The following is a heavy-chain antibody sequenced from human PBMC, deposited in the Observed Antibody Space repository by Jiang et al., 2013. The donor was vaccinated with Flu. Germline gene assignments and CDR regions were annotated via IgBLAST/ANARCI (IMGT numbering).Heavy chain of an antibody. J-gene: IGHJ5*02. CDR3: ARLGAEGPVGDYGMFYWFDP. V-gene: IGHV4-39*01. D-gene: IGHD4-17*01. Sequence: GSGLVKPSETLSLTCTVSGGSISSSSYYWGWIRQPPGKGLEWIGSIYYSGSTYYNPSLKSQVTISVDTSKNQFSLKLSSVTAADTAVYYCARLGAEGPVGDYGMFYWFDPWGQGTLVTVS. CDR1: GGSISSSSYY. CDR2: IYYSGST.